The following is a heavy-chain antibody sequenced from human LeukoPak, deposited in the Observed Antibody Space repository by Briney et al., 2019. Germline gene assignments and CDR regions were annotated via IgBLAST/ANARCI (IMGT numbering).Heavy chain of an antibody. Sequence: SETLSLTCTVSGGPISSYYWSWIRQPPGKGLEWIGYIYYSGSTNYNPSLKSRVTISVDTSKNQFSLKLSSVTAADTAVYYCAGQNGDKSDWVGPWGQGNLVTGS. CDR2: IYYSGST. CDR3: AGQNGDKSDWVGP. D-gene: IGHD3-10*01. J-gene: IGHJ5*01. CDR1: GGPISSYY. V-gene: IGHV4-59*08.